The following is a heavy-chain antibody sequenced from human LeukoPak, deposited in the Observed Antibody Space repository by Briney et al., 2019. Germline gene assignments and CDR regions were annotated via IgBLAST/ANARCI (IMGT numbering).Heavy chain of an antibody. J-gene: IGHJ4*02. V-gene: IGHV1-18*01. CDR3: ARVGSYYGSGSYPDY. Sequence: ASVKVSCKASGYTFTSYGISWVRRAPGQGLEWMGWISAYNGNTNYAQKLQGRVTMTTDTSTSTAYMELRSLRSDDTAVYYCARVGSYYGSGSYPDYWGQGTLVTVSS. CDR1: GYTFTSYG. D-gene: IGHD3-10*01. CDR2: ISAYNGNT.